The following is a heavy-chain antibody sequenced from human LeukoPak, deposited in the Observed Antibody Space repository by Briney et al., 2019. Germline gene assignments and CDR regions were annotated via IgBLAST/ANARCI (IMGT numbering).Heavy chain of an antibody. CDR1: GGSISSFY. J-gene: IGHJ3*02. D-gene: IGHD6-19*01. Sequence: SETLSLTCTVSGGSISSFYWSWIRQPPGKGLEWIGYIYYSGSTNYNPSLKSRVTISVDTSKNQFPLKLSSVTAADTAVYYCARDRAMAGTDAFDIWGQGTMVTVSS. V-gene: IGHV4-59*01. CDR3: ARDRAMAGTDAFDI. CDR2: IYYSGST.